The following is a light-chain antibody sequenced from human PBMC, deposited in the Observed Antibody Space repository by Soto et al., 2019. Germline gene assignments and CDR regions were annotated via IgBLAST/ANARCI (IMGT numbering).Light chain of an antibody. J-gene: IGKJ5*01. CDR3: MQGTHS. V-gene: IGKV2-28*01. Sequence: DIVVTQSPLSLPVTPGEPASTSCSSSQSLLHINGYNYLDWYLQKPGQSPQLLIYLASNRASGVPDRFSGSGSGTDFTLKISRVEAEDVGVYYCMQGTHSFGQGTRLEIK. CDR1: QSLLHINGYNY. CDR2: LAS.